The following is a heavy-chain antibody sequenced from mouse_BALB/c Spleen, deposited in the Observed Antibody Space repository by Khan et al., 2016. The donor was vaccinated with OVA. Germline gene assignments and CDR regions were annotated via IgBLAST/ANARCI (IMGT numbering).Heavy chain of an antibody. J-gene: IGHJ3*01. CDR1: GYSITSDYA. Sequence: VQLKESGPGLVKPSQSLSLTCTVTGYSITSDYAWNWIRQFPGNKLEWMGYISYSGRTSYNPSLKSRISVTRDTSKNQFFLQLNSVTTDDTATYYCAMGRTYWGQGTLVTVSA. CDR2: ISYSGRT. CDR3: AMGRTY. V-gene: IGHV3-2*02. D-gene: IGHD4-1*01.